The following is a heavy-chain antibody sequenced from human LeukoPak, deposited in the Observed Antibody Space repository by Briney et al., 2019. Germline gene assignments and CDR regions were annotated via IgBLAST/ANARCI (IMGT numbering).Heavy chain of an antibody. D-gene: IGHD3-3*01. CDR2: ISWNSGSI. CDR1: GFTFDDYA. J-gene: IGHJ6*02. V-gene: IGHV3-9*01. Sequence: GGSLRLSCAASGFTFDDYAMHWVRQAPGKGLEWVSGISWNSGSIGYADSVKGRFTISRDNAKNSLYLQMNSLRAEDTALYYCAKDKSQIFGVVITSHYGMDVRGQGTTVTVSS. CDR3: AKDKSQIFGVVITSHYGMDV.